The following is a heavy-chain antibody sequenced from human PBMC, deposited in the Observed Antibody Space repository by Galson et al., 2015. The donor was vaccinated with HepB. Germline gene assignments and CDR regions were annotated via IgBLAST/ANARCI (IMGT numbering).Heavy chain of an antibody. Sequence: SLRLSCAASAFTFSNYAMTWVRQAPGKGLEWVSTISGGGTNTYYADSVKGRFSISGDNSKNTLYLQINGLRAEDTAVYYCAKSPPHLVSSWYYFDYWGQGTLVTVSS. J-gene: IGHJ4*02. V-gene: IGHV3-23*01. CDR2: ISGGGTNT. D-gene: IGHD6-13*01. CDR3: AKSPPHLVSSWYYFDY. CDR1: AFTFSNYA.